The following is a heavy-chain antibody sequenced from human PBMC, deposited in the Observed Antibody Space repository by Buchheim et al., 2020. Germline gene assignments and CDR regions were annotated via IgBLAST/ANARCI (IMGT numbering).Heavy chain of an antibody. CDR1: GFTFSSYE. J-gene: IGHJ5*02. Sequence: EVQLVESGGGLVQPGGSLRLSCAASGFTFSSYEMNWVRQAPGKGLGWVSYISSSGSTIYYADSVKGRFTISRDNAKNSLYLQMNSLRAEDTAVYYCARSPIIAARPNWFDPWGQGTL. CDR3: ARSPIIAARPNWFDP. CDR2: ISSSGSTI. V-gene: IGHV3-48*03. D-gene: IGHD6-6*01.